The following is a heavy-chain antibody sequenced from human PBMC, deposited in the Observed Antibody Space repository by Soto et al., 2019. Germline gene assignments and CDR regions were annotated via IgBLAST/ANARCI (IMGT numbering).Heavy chain of an antibody. D-gene: IGHD3-3*01. CDR1: GFTFSSYS. CDR3: ARDLYDFWSGFSPRPSYGMDV. Sequence: GGSLRLSCAASGFTFSSYSMNWVRQAPGKGLEWVSYISSSSSTIYYAVSVKGRFTISRDNAKNSLYLQMNSLRDEDTAVYYCARDLYDFWSGFSPRPSYGMDVWGQGTTVTV. J-gene: IGHJ6*02. V-gene: IGHV3-48*02. CDR2: ISSSSSTI.